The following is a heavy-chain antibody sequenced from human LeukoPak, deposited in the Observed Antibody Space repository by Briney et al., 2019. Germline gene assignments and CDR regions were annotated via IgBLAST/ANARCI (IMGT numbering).Heavy chain of an antibody. V-gene: IGHV4-38-2*02. CDR2: IYHSGYT. D-gene: IGHD3-10*01. Sequence: SETLSLTCTVSGYSISSGYYWGWIRPPPGKGLEWIGSIYHSGYTDYNPSLRSRVTISVDPSKNQFSLKLSSVTAADTAVYYCARSMVRGLTHPYSFDYWGQGTLVTVSS. CDR1: GYSISSGYY. J-gene: IGHJ4*02. CDR3: ARSMVRGLTHPYSFDY.